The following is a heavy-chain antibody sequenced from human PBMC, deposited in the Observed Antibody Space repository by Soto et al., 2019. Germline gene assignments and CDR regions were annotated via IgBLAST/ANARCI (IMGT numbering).Heavy chain of an antibody. J-gene: IGHJ4*02. CDR3: SREVIFDY. Sequence: VQLVQSGAEVKKPGASLKVSCKAPGYTFNTYGISWVRQAPGQGVERMGWIRAYNGNTKYAEKLQRRAAMTTNTRTSTAYMELRSLGSDDTAVYYCSREVIFDYWGRGTLVTVSS. CDR2: IRAYNGNT. CDR1: GYTFNTYG. V-gene: IGHV1-18*01.